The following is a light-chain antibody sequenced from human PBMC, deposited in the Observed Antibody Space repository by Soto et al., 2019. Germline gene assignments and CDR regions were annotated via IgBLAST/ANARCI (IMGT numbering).Light chain of an antibody. CDR2: WAS. V-gene: IGKV4-1*01. CDR3: QQYYSTPRT. J-gene: IGKJ1*01. CDR1: QSVLYSSNHKNC. Sequence: DIVMTQSPDSVAVSLGERATINCKSSQSVLYSSNHKNCLAWYQQKPGQPPKLLIYWASTRESGVPDRFSGSGSGTDFTLTISSLQAEDVAVYYCQQYYSTPRTFGQGTKVEIK.